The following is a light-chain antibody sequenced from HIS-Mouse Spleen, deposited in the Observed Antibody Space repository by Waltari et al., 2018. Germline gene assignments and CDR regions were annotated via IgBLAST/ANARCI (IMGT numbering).Light chain of an antibody. V-gene: IGLV1-44*01. J-gene: IGLJ2*01. CDR1: SSNIGSNT. CDR2: SNN. Sequence: QSVLTQPPSASGTPGQRVTISCSGSSSNIGSNTVNWYQQPQGTAPKLPIYSNNQRPSGVPDRFSGSKSGTSASLAISGLQSEDEADYYCAAWDDSLNGVVFGGGTKLTVL. CDR3: AAWDDSLNGVV.